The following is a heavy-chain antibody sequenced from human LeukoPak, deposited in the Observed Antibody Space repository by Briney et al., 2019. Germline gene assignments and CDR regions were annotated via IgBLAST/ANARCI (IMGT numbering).Heavy chain of an antibody. D-gene: IGHD3-3*01. CDR3: TSGPRSYDFWSGYHMDV. Sequence: PGGSLRLSCTAPGFTFGDYAMSWFRQAPGKGLEWVGFIRSKAYGGTTEYAASVKGGFTISRDDSKSIAYLQMNSLKTEDTAVYYCTSGPRSYDFWSGYHMDVWGKGTTVTVSS. J-gene: IGHJ6*03. CDR2: IRSKAYGGTT. CDR1: GFTFGDYA. V-gene: IGHV3-49*03.